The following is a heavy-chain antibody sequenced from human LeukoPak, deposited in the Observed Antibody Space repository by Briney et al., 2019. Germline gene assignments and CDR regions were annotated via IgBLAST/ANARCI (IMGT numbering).Heavy chain of an antibody. J-gene: IGHJ4*02. V-gene: IGHV1-69*05. CDR1: GGTFSSYA. CDR3: AAKEVDFWSGYYSDY. D-gene: IGHD3-3*01. Sequence: SVKVSCKASGGTFSSYAISWVRQAPGQGLEWMGGIIPIFGTANYAQKFQGRVTITTDESTSTAYMELSSLRSEDTAVYYCAAKEVDFWSGYYSDYWGQGTLVTVSS. CDR2: IIPIFGTA.